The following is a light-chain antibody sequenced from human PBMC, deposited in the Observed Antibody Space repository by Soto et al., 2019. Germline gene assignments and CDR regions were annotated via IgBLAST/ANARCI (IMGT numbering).Light chain of an antibody. Sequence: LVLTQSPGTLSLSPGERATLSCRASQSVGSDLLAWYQQKPGQATRLLISSDSRRASGIPDRFSGSGCGADFTLTISRLAAEYSAVYWCQQYQTSPTFGGGTKVEIK. CDR3: QQYQTSPT. J-gene: IGKJ4*01. V-gene: IGKV3-20*01. CDR2: SDS. CDR1: QSVGSDL.